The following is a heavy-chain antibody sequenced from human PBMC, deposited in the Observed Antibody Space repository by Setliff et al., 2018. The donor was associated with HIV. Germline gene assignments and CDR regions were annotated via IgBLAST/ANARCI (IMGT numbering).Heavy chain of an antibody. Sequence: PGGSLRLSCAASGFTFSSYGMHWVRQAPGKGLEGVAGMSYDESDENYADSVKGRFTISRDKAKNTLYLQMNSLSADDTAVYYCARVSELLAYYMDVWGKGTTVTVSS. D-gene: IGHD1-26*01. CDR1: GFTFSSYG. CDR3: ARVSELLAYYMDV. CDR2: MSYDESDE. V-gene: IGHV3-30*03. J-gene: IGHJ6*03.